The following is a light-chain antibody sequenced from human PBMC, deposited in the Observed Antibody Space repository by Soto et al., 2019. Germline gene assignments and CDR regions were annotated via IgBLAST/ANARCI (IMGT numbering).Light chain of an antibody. Sequence: DILLSQSPSTLSASVGDRVTITCRASQSISAWVAWYQQKPGEAPKLLIYDASSLQSALPSRFSGSGSGTEFTLTISSLQPDYFTTHYCQQYTSYPFTSVLGTRLRIK. CDR2: DAS. J-gene: IGKJ5*01. CDR3: QQYTSYPFT. V-gene: IGKV1-5*01. CDR1: QSISAW.